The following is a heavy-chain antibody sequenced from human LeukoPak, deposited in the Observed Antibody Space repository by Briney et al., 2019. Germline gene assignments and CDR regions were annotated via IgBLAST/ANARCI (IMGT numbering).Heavy chain of an antibody. CDR3: ARELWFANAPGSWLDP. D-gene: IGHD3-10*01. CDR1: GDSISSGAYS. J-gene: IGHJ5*02. CDR2: IFHSGST. Sequence: SQTLSLTCVISGDSISSGAYSWSWIRQPPGKGLEWIGYIFHSGSTFYNPSLKSRVTISVDNSKNQFSLRLSSVTAADTAVYYCARELWFANAPGSWLDPWGQGTLVSVSS. V-gene: IGHV4-30-2*01.